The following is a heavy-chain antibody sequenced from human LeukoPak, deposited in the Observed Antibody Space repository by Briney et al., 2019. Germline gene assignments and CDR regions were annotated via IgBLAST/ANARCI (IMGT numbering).Heavy chain of an antibody. CDR3: AIPYSSSWYGDY. CDR1: GFTFTSSA. V-gene: IGHV1-58*01. CDR2: IVVGSGNT. D-gene: IGHD6-13*01. J-gene: IGHJ4*02. Sequence: GTSVKVSCKASGFTFTSSAVQWVRQARGQRLEWIGWIVVGSGNTNYAQKFQERVTITRDMSTSTAYMELSSLRSEDTAVYYCAIPYSSSWYGDYWGQGTLVTVSS.